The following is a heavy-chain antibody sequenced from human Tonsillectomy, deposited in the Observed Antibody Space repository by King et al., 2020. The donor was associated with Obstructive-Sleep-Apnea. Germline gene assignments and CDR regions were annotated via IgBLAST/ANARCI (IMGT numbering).Heavy chain of an antibody. D-gene: IGHD1-26*01. CDR3: AREDRGSYHLIYYYGMDV. CDR1: GGTFSSYA. J-gene: IGHJ6*02. CDR2: IIPIFGTA. Sequence: QLVQSGAEVKKPGSSVKVSCKASGGTFSSYAISWVRQAPGQGLEWMGGIIPIFGTANYAQKFQGRVTITADESTSTAYMELNSLRSEDTAVYYCAREDRGSYHLIYYYGMDVWGQGTTVTVSS. V-gene: IGHV1-69*12.